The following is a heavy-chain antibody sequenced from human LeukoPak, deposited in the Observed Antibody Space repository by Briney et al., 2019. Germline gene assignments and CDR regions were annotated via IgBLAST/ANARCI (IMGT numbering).Heavy chain of an antibody. J-gene: IGHJ4*02. CDR2: MNPNSGNT. D-gene: IGHD6-13*01. CDR3: ARYSSSWYKNFDY. CDR1: GYTFTSYD. Sequence: ASVKVSCKASGYTFTSYDINWVRQATGQGLEWMGWMNPNSGNTGYAQKFQGRVTMTRDTSISTAYMELSRLRSDDTAVYYCARYSSSWYKNFDYWGQGTLVTVSS. V-gene: IGHV1-8*01.